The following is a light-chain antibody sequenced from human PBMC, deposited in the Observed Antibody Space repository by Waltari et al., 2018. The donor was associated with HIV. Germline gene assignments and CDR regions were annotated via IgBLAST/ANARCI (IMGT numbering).Light chain of an antibody. J-gene: IGLJ3*02. V-gene: IGLV1-47*01. CDR2: RNK. Sequence: QSVLTQPPSASGTPGQGVTISCVGDSSNIGSNYVYWYQQLPGTAPKVLIYRNKQRPSGVRDRFSGSKSGASASLTISGLRSADEAVYFCATRDGSLKVFGGGTKLTVL. CDR3: ATRDGSLKV. CDR1: SSNIGSNY.